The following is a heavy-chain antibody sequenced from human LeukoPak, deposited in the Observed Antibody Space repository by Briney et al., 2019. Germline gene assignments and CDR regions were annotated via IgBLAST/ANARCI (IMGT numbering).Heavy chain of an antibody. CDR1: GFTFSSYS. V-gene: IGHV3-21*01. CDR3: ARDSITIFGGGAFDI. Sequence: PGGSLRLSCAASGFTFSSYSMNWVRQAPGKGLEWVSSISSSSSYIYYADSVKGRFTISRDNAKNSLYLQMNSLRAEDTAVYYCARDSITIFGGGAFDIWGQGTMVTVSS. J-gene: IGHJ3*02. D-gene: IGHD3-3*01. CDR2: ISSSSSYI.